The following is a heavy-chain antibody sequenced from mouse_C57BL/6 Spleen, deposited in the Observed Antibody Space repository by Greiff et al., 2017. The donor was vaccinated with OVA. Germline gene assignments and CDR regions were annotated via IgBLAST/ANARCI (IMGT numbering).Heavy chain of an antibody. J-gene: IGHJ1*03. D-gene: IGHD1-1*02. CDR3: ARVVDWDPYFDV. CDR1: GYSITSGYD. Sequence: EVKLQESGPGMVKPSQSLSLTCTVTGYSITSGYDWHWIRHFPGNKLEWMGYISYSGSTNYNPSLKSRISITHDTSKNHFFLKLNSVTTEDTATYYCARVVDWDPYFDVWGTGTTVTVSS. CDR2: ISYSGST. V-gene: IGHV3-1*01.